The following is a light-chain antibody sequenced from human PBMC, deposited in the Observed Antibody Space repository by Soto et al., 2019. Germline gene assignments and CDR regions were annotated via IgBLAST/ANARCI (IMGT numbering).Light chain of an antibody. Sequence: IVLTQSPGILSLSPGERATLSCSASQTITGRSLAWYQQKPGQAPRLLITSISNRATGIPDRFSGSGSGADFTLTITRLEPEDFAVYYCQQYQNSRTFAQGTKVDTK. CDR3: QQYQNSRT. V-gene: IGKV3-20*01. CDR2: SIS. CDR1: QTITGRS. J-gene: IGKJ1*01.